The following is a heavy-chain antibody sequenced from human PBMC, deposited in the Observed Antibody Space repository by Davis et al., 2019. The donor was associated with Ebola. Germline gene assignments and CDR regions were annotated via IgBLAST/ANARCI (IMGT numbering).Heavy chain of an antibody. CDR2: INTNTGNP. V-gene: IGHV7-4-1*02. J-gene: IGHJ4*02. CDR1: GFSGYTFISRG. Sequence: ASVKVSCKASGFSGYTFISRGMHWVRQAPGQGLEWMGWINTNTGNPTYAQGFTGRFVFSLDTSVSTAYLQISSLKAEDTAVYYCARGGITIPYWGQGTLVTVSS. CDR3: ARGGITIPY. D-gene: IGHD3-9*01.